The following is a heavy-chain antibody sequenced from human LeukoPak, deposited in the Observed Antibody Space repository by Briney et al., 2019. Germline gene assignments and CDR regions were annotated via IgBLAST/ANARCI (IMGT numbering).Heavy chain of an antibody. CDR3: ARGGHNWFDP. CDR1: TGSITSYY. CDR2: IYYSGSS. V-gene: IGHV4-59*01. J-gene: IGHJ5*02. Sequence: PSQTMSPTCTVSTGSITSYYWSWIRQPPRKWREWIGYIYYSGSSNYNPSLKSRVTISVDTYKNQFSLKLSSVTAADTAVYYCARGGHNWFDPWGQGTLVTVSS. D-gene: IGHD3-10*01.